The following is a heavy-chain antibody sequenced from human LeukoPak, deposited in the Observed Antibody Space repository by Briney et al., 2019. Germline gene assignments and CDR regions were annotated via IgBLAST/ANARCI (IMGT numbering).Heavy chain of an antibody. CDR3: ARGRGSASEGEDYSFAY. D-gene: IGHD3-16*01. Sequence: SETLSLTCTVSGGSISTTTYYWVWIRQPPGKGLDWIGSIYYRGTAYYNPSLKSRVTISVDTSKNQFSLKLSSVTAADRAVYYCARGRGSASEGEDYSFAYWGRGTLVTVSS. V-gene: IGHV4-39*01. CDR1: GGSISTTTYY. J-gene: IGHJ4*02. CDR2: IYYRGTA.